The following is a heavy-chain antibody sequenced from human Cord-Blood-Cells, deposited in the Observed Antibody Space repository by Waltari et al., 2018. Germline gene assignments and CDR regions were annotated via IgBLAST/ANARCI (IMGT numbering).Heavy chain of an antibody. J-gene: IGHJ3*02. CDR1: GGSISSSSYY. CDR2: FYYSGST. D-gene: IGHD6-6*01. Sequence: QLQLQESGPGLVKPSETLSLTCTVSGGSISSSSYYWGWIRPPPGKGLEWIGSFYYSGSTYYNPSLKSRVTISVDTSKNQFSLKLSSVTAADTAVYYCAREVYKEYSSSSYAFDIWGQGTMVTVSS. V-gene: IGHV4-39*01. CDR3: AREVYKEYSSSSYAFDI.